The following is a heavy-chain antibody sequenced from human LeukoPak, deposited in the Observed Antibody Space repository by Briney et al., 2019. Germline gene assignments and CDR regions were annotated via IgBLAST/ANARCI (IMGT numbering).Heavy chain of an antibody. CDR1: GGPISSNEYY. CDR2: FYHRGNT. V-gene: IGHV4-39*02. J-gene: IGHJ4*02. CDR3: ARLRSGSYYLDS. D-gene: IGHD6-6*01. Sequence: SETLSLTCTVSGGPISSNEYYWGWIRQPPGKGLEWIGNFYHRGNTNYSPSLRNRITISIDTSKNHLSLRLTSVTAADTAVYFCARLRSGSYYLDSWGQGSLVTVSS.